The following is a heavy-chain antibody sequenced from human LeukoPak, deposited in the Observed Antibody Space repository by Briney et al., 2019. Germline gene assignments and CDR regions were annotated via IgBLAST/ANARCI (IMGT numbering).Heavy chain of an antibody. CDR3: ARENYYYDFWSGYFNHNWFDP. Sequence: ASVKVSCKASGYTFTSYYMHWVRQAPGQGLEWMGIINPSGGSTSYAQKFQGRVTMTRDTSTSTVYMELSSLRSEDTAVYYCARENYYYDFWSGYFNHNWFDPWGQGTLVTVSS. V-gene: IGHV1-46*01. D-gene: IGHD3-3*01. CDR2: INPSGGST. J-gene: IGHJ5*02. CDR1: GYTFTSYY.